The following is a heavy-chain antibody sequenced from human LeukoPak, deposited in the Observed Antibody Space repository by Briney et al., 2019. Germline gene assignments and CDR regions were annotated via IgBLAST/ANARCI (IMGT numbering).Heavy chain of an antibody. V-gene: IGHV1-46*01. CDR3: ARGVTMVRGVKFLAYYYYGMDV. Sequence: ASVKVSCKASGYTFTSYYMHWVRQAPGQGLEWMGIINPSGGSTSYAQKFQGRVTMTRDTSTSTVYMELCSLRSEDTAVYYCARGVTMVRGVKFLAYYYYGMDVWGQGTTVTVSS. CDR1: GYTFTSYY. D-gene: IGHD3-10*01. CDR2: INPSGGST. J-gene: IGHJ6*02.